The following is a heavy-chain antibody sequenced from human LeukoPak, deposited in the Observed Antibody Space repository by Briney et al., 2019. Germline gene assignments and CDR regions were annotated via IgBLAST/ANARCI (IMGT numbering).Heavy chain of an antibody. CDR3: ARLAYYYGSFDY. CDR1: GDSITGYY. D-gene: IGHD3-10*01. Sequence: SETLSLTCSVSGDSITGYYWSWIRQPPGKGLEWIGYIYYSGSTNYNPSLKSRVTISVDTSKNQFSLKLSSVTAADTAVYYCARLAYYYGSFDYWGQGTLVTVSS. CDR2: IYYSGST. J-gene: IGHJ4*02. V-gene: IGHV4-59*01.